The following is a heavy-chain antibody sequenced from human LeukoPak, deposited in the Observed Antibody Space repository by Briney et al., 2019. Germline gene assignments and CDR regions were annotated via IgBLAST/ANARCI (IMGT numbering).Heavy chain of an antibody. V-gene: IGHV3-23*01. CDR1: GITLSNYG. CDR3: AKRGVVIRVILVGFHKEAYYFDS. Sequence: GGSLRLSCAVSGITLSNYGMSWIRQAPGKGLEWVAGISDSGGGTNYADSVRGRFTISRDNPKNTLYLQMNSLRAEDTAVYFCAKRGVVIRVILVGFHKEAYYFDSWGQGALVTVSS. D-gene: IGHD3-22*01. J-gene: IGHJ4*02. CDR2: ISDSGGGT.